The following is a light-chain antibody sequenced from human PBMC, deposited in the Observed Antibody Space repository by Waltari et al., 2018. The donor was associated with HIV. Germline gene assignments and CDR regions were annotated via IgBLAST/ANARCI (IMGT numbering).Light chain of an antibody. V-gene: IGLV1-47*01. CDR2: RID. CDR1: RSNIGGNF. J-gene: IGLJ2*01. Sequence: QSVLTQPPSASGTPGQRVTISCSGGRSNIGGNFVYWYQRLPGTAPKLLIYRIDKRPSGVPDRFSGSRSGTSASLVISGLRSEDEADYYCASWDDSVFGPVFGGGTKVTVL. CDR3: ASWDDSVFGPV.